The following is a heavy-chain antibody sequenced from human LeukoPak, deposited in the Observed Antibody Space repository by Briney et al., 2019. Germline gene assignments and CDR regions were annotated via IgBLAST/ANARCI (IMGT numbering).Heavy chain of an antibody. CDR2: INDNGNNT. CDR1: GFTLSGAW. D-gene: IGHD3-10*01. V-gene: IGHV3-74*01. CDR3: TRVSGLGMNEYYYL. J-gene: IGHJ4*02. Sequence: PGGSLRLSCAVSGFTLSGAWMHWVRQAPGEGLMWVSRINDNGNNTRHADSVKGRFTISRDIAKNTLYLQMNSLRAEDTAAYYCTRVSGLGMNEYYYLWGQGTLVTVSS.